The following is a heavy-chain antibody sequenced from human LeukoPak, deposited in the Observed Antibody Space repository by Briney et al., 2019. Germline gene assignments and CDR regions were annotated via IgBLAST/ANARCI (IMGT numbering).Heavy chain of an antibody. CDR2: ITSTSHKI. V-gene: IGHV3-48*01. CDR3: TRDPHSLDY. CDR1: GFSFSSYS. Sequence: WGSLRLSCAASGFSFSSYSMNWVRQAPGKGLEWVSYITSTSHKIYYADSVKGRFTISRDNAKTSLFLQMNSLRVEDTAVYYCTRDPHSLDYWGQGTLVTVSS. D-gene: IGHD5-18*01. J-gene: IGHJ4*02.